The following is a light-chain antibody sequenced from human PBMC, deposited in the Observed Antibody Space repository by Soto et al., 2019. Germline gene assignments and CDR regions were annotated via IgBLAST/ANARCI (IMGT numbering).Light chain of an antibody. CDR2: DAS. V-gene: IGKV1-33*01. Sequence: DIQMTQSPSSLSASVGDRVTVTCHASQDITNYLNWYQQKPGKAPKLLINDASNLETGVPSRFSGSGSGTDFTFTISSLQPGDIATYYCQQYDNLPLTFGGGTKVDIK. J-gene: IGKJ4*01. CDR3: QQYDNLPLT. CDR1: QDITNY.